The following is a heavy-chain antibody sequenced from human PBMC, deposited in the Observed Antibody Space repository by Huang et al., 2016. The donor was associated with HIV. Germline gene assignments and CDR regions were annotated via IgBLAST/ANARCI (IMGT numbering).Heavy chain of an antibody. V-gene: IGHV1-8*01. CDR3: ATLPPVNYGRSGGRVRDY. D-gene: IGHD2-15*01. Sequence: QVQLVQSGAEVKKPGASVKVYCTASGYTFRNYDINWVRQAPGQGLEWMGRMNPNSGNTGYARKFQGRGTMTRSTAISTAYMELSRLRVEDTAVYYCATLPPVNYGRSGGRVRDYWGQGSLVTVSS. J-gene: IGHJ4*02. CDR2: MNPNSGNT. CDR1: GYTFRNYD.